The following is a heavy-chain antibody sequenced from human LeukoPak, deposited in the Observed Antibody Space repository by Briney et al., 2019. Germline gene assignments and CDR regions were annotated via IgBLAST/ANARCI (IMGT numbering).Heavy chain of an antibody. Sequence: AGGSLRLSGTASGFTFSDYWMTWVRQAPGKGPEWVANIKQDGSQRYYVDSVRGRFTISRDNAKNSLFLQMNGLRAEDTAVYYCARRGGSSSRRSPIDYWGQGTLVTVSS. CDR3: ARRGGSSSRRSPIDY. D-gene: IGHD6-6*01. CDR2: IKQDGSQR. V-gene: IGHV3-7*01. CDR1: GFTFSDYW. J-gene: IGHJ4*02.